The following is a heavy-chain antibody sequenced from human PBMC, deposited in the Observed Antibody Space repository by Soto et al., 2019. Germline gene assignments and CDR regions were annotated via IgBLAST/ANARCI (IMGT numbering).Heavy chain of an antibody. CDR1: GYTFTSYA. CDR3: ARDPSIVATTGTYYYYYGMDV. J-gene: IGHJ6*02. CDR2: INAGNGNT. D-gene: IGHD5-12*01. Sequence: ASVKVSCKASGYTFTSYAMHWVRQAPGQRLEWMGWINAGNGNTKYSQNFQGRVTITRDTSASTAYMELSSLRAEDTAVYYCARDPSIVATTGTYYYYYGMDVWGQGTTVTVSS. V-gene: IGHV1-3*01.